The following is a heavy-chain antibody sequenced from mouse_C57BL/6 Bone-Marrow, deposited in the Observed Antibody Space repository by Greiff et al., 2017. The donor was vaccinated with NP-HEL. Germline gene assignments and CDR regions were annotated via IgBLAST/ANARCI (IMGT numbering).Heavy chain of an antibody. D-gene: IGHD1-1*01. CDR3: ARVVATDYAMDY. CDR2: ISYDGSN. J-gene: IGHJ4*01. Sequence: ESGPGLVKPSQSLSLTCSVTGYSITSGYYWNWIRQFPGNKLEWMGYISYDGSNNYNPSLKNRISITRDTSKNQFFLKLNSVTTEDTATYYCARVVATDYAMDYWGQGTSVTVSS. V-gene: IGHV3-6*01. CDR1: GYSITSGYY.